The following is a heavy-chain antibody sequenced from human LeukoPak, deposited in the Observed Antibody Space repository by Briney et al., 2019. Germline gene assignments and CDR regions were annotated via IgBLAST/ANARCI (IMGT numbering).Heavy chain of an antibody. V-gene: IGHV3-66*01. Sequence: GGSLRLSCAASGFTFSSYSMNWVRQAPGKGLEWVSIMSSGGTTSYADSVKGRFTISRDNSRNTLYLQMNSLRAEDTAVYYCATRGAPGYYYGMDVWGQGTTVTVSS. D-gene: IGHD1-26*01. CDR2: MSSGGTT. CDR1: GFTFSSYS. CDR3: ATRGAPGYYYGMDV. J-gene: IGHJ6*02.